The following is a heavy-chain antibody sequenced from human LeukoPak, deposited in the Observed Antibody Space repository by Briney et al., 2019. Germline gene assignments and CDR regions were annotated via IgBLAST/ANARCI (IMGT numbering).Heavy chain of an antibody. CDR2: INRGGSRT. CDR1: GFTFSNHW. V-gene: IGHV3-74*01. CDR3: ARGGSDTAMAHDY. D-gene: IGHD5-18*01. Sequence: GGSLRLSCAGAGFTFSNHWMHWVRQAPGKGLMWVSRINRGGSRTDYADSVKGRFTISRDDAKNTLYLQLNSLRAEDTAVYFCARGGSDTAMAHDYWGQGTLVTVSS. J-gene: IGHJ4*02.